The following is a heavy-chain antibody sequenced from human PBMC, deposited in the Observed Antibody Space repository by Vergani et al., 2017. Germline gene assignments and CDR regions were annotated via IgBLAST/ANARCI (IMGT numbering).Heavy chain of an antibody. CDR3: ARGWELDY. D-gene: IGHD1-26*01. CDR1: GGSFSGYY. V-gene: IGHV4-34*11. Sequence: QVQLQQWGAGLLKPSETLSLTCAVYGGSFSGYYWSWIRQPPGKGLEWIGYIYYSGSTNYNPSLKSRVTISVDTSKNQFSLKLSSVTAADTAVYYCARGWELDYWGQGTLVTVSS. CDR2: IYYSGST. J-gene: IGHJ4*02.